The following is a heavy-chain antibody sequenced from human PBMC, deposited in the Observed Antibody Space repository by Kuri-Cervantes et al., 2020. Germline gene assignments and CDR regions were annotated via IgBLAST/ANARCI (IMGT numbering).Heavy chain of an antibody. CDR2: IKQDGSEK. J-gene: IGHJ4*02. CDR3: ASTNIVGGDY. D-gene: IGHD1-26*01. Sequence: ETLSLTCTVSGGSISDYYWSWIRQPPGKGLEWVANIKQDGSEKYYVDSVKGRFTISRDNAKNSLYLQMNSLRDEDTAVYYCASTNIVGGDYWGQGTLVTVSS. CDR1: GGSISDYY. V-gene: IGHV3-7*01.